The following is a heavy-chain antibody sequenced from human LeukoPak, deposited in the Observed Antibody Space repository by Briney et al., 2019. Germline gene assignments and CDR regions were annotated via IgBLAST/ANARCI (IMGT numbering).Heavy chain of an antibody. CDR2: TSSSDAGT. CDR3: CSGSHYGGVWGFDY. V-gene: IGHV3-23*01. D-gene: IGHD1-26*01. J-gene: IGHJ4*02. CDR1: GFPLSSYA. Sequence: GGSLRLSCAVSGFPLSSYAMSWVRQAPGKGLEGVSATSSSDAGTYYADSVRGRFTTSRDNAENSLYLQMNGLRAEDTAVYYCCSGSHYGGVWGFDYWGQGSLVTVSS.